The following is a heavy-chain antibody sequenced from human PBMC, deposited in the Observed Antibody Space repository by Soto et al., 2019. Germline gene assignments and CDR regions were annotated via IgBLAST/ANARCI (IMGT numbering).Heavy chain of an antibody. CDR2: ISGSGGST. CDR3: AKWYGDSYGMDV. V-gene: IGHV3-23*01. CDR1: GFTFSSYA. D-gene: IGHD4-17*01. J-gene: IGHJ6*02. Sequence: GGFLRLSCAASGFTFSSYAMSWVRQAPGKGLEWVSAISGSGGSTYYADSVKGRFTISRDNSKNTLYLQMNSLRAEDTAVYYCAKWYGDSYGMDVWGQGTTVTVSS.